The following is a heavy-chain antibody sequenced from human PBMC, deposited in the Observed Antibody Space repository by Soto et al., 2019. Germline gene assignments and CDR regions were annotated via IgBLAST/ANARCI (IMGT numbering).Heavy chain of an antibody. Sequence: EVQLLESGGGLVQPGGSPRLSCAASGFTFSSFAMTWVRQAPGEGLEWVSSISSSGETTYYSDSGKGRFTISRNISKNMVYLQMTSMRAEDTAVYFCVQDWTGNSCPCMVVWGQGTTVTVSS. CDR1: GFTFSSFA. D-gene: IGHD6-13*01. J-gene: IGHJ6*02. CDR3: VQDWTGNSCPCMVV. CDR2: ISSSGETT. V-gene: IGHV3-23*01.